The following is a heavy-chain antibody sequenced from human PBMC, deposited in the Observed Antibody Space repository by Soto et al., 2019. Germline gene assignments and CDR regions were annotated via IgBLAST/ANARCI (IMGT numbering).Heavy chain of an antibody. CDR3: ARVAARPGGDS. D-gene: IGHD6-6*01. CDR2: IYYSGST. CDR1: GGSISSSSYY. V-gene: IGHV4-39*01. Sequence: LTCTVSGGSISSSSYYWGWIRQPPGKGLEWSGSIYYSGSTYYNPSLKSRVTISVDTSKNQFSLKLSSVTAADPAVYYCARVAARPGGDSWGQRTLGTVSS. J-gene: IGHJ4*02.